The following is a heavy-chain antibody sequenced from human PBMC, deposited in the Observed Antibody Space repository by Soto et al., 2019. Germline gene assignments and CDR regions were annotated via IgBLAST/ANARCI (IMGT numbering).Heavy chain of an antibody. J-gene: IGHJ3*02. CDR1: GGSLSGFY. Sequence: SETLSLTCAVYGGSLSGFYWNWIRQPPGKGLEWIGQINHSGSTNYNPSLKSRVTVSVDTSKNQFSLRLSSVTAADTAVYYCARGRRSSDGSGYPKAFDIWGQGAMVTVSS. V-gene: IGHV4-34*01. CDR3: ARGRRSSDGSGYPKAFDI. D-gene: IGHD3-22*01. CDR2: INHSGST.